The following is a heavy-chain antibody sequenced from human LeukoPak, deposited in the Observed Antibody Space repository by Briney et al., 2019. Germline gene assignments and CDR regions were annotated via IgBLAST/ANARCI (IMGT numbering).Heavy chain of an antibody. V-gene: IGHV3-15*01. J-gene: IGHJ4*02. CDR2: IKSKTDGGTT. CDR1: GFTFSNTW. D-gene: IGHD6-13*01. CDR3: TSRLSAADTN. Sequence: GGSLRLSCAASGFTFSNTWMSWVRQAPGKGLECLRRIKSKTDGGTTDYAAPVKGRFTISRDDSKNTLYLQMNSLKTEDTAVYYCTSRLSAADTNCGLGTLVTVSS.